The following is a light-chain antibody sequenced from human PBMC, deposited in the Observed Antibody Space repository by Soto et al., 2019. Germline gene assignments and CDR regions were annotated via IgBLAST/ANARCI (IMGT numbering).Light chain of an antibody. CDR3: CSYAGSSTFSYV. CDR1: SSDVGSYNL. CDR2: EVS. J-gene: IGLJ1*01. V-gene: IGLV2-23*02. Sequence: QSALTQPASVSGSPGQSITISCTGTSSDVGSYNLVSWYQQHPGKAPKLMIYEVSKRPSGVSNRFSGSKSGNTASLTISGLQAEDAADYYCCSYAGSSTFSYVFGTGTKVTVL.